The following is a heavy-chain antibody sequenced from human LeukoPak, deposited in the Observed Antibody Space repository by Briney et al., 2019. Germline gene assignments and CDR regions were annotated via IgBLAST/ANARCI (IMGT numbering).Heavy chain of an antibody. CDR3: AMVEVSSSCPID. CDR1: GFTFSSYA. Sequence: GGSLRLSCAASGFTFSSYAMSWVRQAPGKGLEWVSAISGSGGSTYYADSVKGRLTISRDNSKNTLYLQMNSLRAEDTAVYYCAMVEVSSSCPIDWGQGTLVTVSS. CDR2: ISGSGGST. J-gene: IGHJ4*02. D-gene: IGHD6-13*01. V-gene: IGHV3-23*01.